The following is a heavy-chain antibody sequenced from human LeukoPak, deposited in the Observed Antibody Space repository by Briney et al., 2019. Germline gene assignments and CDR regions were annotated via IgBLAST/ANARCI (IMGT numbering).Heavy chain of an antibody. CDR2: ISYDGSNK. Sequence: GGSLRLSCAASGFTFSSYAMHWVRQAPGKGLEWVAVISYDGSNKYYADSVKGRFTISRDNSKNTLYLQMNSLRAEDTAVYYCARVQGSGWSREWGQGTLVTVSS. J-gene: IGHJ4*02. CDR1: GFTFSSYA. V-gene: IGHV3-30*04. CDR3: ARVQGSGWSRE. D-gene: IGHD6-19*01.